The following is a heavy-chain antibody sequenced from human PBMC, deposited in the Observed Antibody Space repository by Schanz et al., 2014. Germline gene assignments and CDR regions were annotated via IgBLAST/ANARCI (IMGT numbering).Heavy chain of an antibody. V-gene: IGHV4-59*08. CDR3: ARQGDVYRLDY. CDR1: GASISFYD. J-gene: IGHJ4*02. CDR2: IYHSGST. Sequence: QVQLQESGPGLVKPSETLSLTCTVSGASISFYDWNWIRQSPGKGLEWIGYIYHSGSTIYNPSLQSRVPISKATSKTHSPLKRGSWTAADTAMYFCARQGDVYRLDYWGQGTLVTVTS. D-gene: IGHD1-26*01.